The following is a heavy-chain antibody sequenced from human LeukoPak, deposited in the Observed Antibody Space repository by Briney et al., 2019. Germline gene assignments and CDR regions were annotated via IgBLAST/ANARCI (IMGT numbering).Heavy chain of an antibody. D-gene: IGHD7-27*01. CDR3: ARVTGEDAFDI. V-gene: IGHV3-11*04. Sequence: PGGSLRLPCAASGFTFSDYYMSWIRQAPGKGLEWVSYISTSGSTIQYADSVKGRFTISRDNAKNSLYLQMNSLRAEDTAVYYCARVTGEDAFDIWGQGTMVTVSS. J-gene: IGHJ3*02. CDR1: GFTFSDYY. CDR2: ISTSGSTI.